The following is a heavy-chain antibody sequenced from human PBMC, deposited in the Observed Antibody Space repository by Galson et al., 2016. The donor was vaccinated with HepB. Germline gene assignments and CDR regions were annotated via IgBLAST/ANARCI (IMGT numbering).Heavy chain of an antibody. CDR3: AKDRSYGYFGSGGMDV. J-gene: IGHJ6*02. V-gene: IGHV3-30*18. CDR2: ISYDGSNK. Sequence: SLRLSCAVSGFTFNSYWMSWVRQAPGKGLEWVAVISYDGSNKYYADSVKGRFTISRDNSKNTLYLQMNSLRAEDTAGYYWAKDRSYGYFGSGGMDVWGQGTTVTVSS. CDR1: GFTFNSYW. D-gene: IGHD3-10*01.